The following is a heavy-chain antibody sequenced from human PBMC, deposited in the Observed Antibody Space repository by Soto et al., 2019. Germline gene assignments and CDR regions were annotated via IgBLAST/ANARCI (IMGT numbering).Heavy chain of an antibody. CDR1: GFSLSTSGVG. Sequence: QITLKESGPTLVKPTQTLTLTCTFSGFSLSTSGVGVAWIRQPPGNALEWLALIYWDDDKRYRPSLESRLTITKDTSKIQVVLTMPNMDSVDTATYYCAYLPCSGGSCSWFSFSGMDVWGQGTTVTVSS. J-gene: IGHJ6*02. CDR3: AYLPCSGGSCSWFSFSGMDV. V-gene: IGHV2-5*02. CDR2: IYWDDDK. D-gene: IGHD2-15*01.